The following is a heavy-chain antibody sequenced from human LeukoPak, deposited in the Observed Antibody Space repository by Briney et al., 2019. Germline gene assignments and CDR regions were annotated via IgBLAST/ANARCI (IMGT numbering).Heavy chain of an antibody. Sequence: SVRLSCAASGFTFYIYAMHWLRQAPGKGLEGVAVISYGGSYKYYADCVKGRFSISRDNSKKTLYLQMSSLRDEDTAVYYCAGASESGGYYFDYWGQGTLVTVSS. CDR1: GFTFYIYA. CDR2: ISYGGSYK. D-gene: IGHD6-19*01. V-gene: IGHV3-30*04. CDR3: AGASESGGYYFDY. J-gene: IGHJ4*02.